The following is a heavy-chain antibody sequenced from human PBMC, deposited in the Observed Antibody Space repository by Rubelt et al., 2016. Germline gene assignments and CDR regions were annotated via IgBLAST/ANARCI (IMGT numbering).Heavy chain of an antibody. Sequence: EVQLVESGGGLVQPGGSLRLSCAASGFTFSNYAMTWVRQAPGKGLEWVSVISGSGSSTYYADSVKGRFTTAGANSKHTLYRQTNILIVEDPAVYYCAGWSYFDYWGQGALVTVSS. V-gene: IGHV3-23*04. CDR2: ISGSGSST. CDR1: GFTFSNYA. CDR3: AGWSYFDY. D-gene: IGHD6-19*01. J-gene: IGHJ4*02.